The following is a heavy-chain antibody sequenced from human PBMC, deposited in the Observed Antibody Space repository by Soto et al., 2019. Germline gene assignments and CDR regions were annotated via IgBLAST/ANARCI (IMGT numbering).Heavy chain of an antibody. Sequence: LRLSCAASGFTFSDSYMSWIRQAPGKGLEWISYITFSGNTVYYADSLKGRFTISSDNAKNSLYLQMNRLRAEDTAVYYCARGSRQEKYGMDVWGQGTTVTVSS. D-gene: IGHD2-2*01. CDR1: GFTFSDSY. V-gene: IGHV3-11*01. CDR3: ARGSRQEKYGMDV. J-gene: IGHJ6*02. CDR2: ITFSGNTV.